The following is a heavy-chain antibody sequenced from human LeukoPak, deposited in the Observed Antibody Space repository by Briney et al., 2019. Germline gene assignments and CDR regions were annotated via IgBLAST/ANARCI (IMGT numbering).Heavy chain of an antibody. CDR3: ARDSVLIAVAVRGAFDI. CDR2: INWNGGST. CDR1: GFTFDDYG. Sequence: GGSLRLSCAASGFTFDDYGMSWVRQAPGKGLEWVSGINWNGGSTGYADSVKGRFTISRDNAKNSLYPQMNSLRAEDTALYYCARDSVLIAVAVRGAFDIWGQGTMVTVSS. D-gene: IGHD6-19*01. J-gene: IGHJ3*02. V-gene: IGHV3-20*04.